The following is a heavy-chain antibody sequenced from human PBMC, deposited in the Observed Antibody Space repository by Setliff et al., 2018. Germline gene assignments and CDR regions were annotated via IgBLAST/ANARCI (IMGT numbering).Heavy chain of an antibody. CDR3: ARQPPLNWAIPFDL. J-gene: IGHJ6*01. CDR1: GGSITNFY. D-gene: IGHD7-27*01. Sequence: SETMSLTCTVSGGSITNFYWNWIWQSPGKGLEWIGYIYSSGITNYNPSLKSRLTMSVETSKNQFSLHLSAMTAADTAVYSWARQPPLNWAIPFDLWGQGKRVTVSS. V-gene: IGHV4-59*08. CDR2: IYSSGIT.